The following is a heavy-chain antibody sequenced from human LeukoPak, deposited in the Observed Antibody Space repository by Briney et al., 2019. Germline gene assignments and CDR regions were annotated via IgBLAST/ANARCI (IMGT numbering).Heavy chain of an antibody. Sequence: GGSLRLSCAASGFTFSTYAIHWVRQAPGKGLEWVAVIWYDGSEQYYADSVKGRFIISRDNSKSTSDLQMNSLRAEDTAVYYCAREGDSRWGELSPWGRGTLITVSA. J-gene: IGHJ1*01. CDR1: GFTFSTYA. CDR2: IWYDGSEQ. D-gene: IGHD3-16*02. V-gene: IGHV3-33*01. CDR3: AREGDSRWGELSP.